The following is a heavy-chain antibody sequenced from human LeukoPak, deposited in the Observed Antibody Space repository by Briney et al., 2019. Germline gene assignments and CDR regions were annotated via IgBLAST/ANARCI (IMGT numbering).Heavy chain of an antibody. J-gene: IGHJ3*02. CDR1: GYNFTGYY. Sequence: ASVKVSCKASGYNFTGYYMHWVRQAPGQGFEWMGWINPNSGGTNYAQKFQGRVTMTRDTSISTAYMELSRLRSDDTAVYYCAREVEMATSDAFDIWGQGTMVTVSS. V-gene: IGHV1-2*02. D-gene: IGHD5-24*01. CDR3: AREVEMATSDAFDI. CDR2: INPNSGGT.